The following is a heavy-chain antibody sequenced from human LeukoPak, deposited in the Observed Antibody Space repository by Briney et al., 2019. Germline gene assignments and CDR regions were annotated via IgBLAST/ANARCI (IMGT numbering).Heavy chain of an antibody. V-gene: IGHV1-24*01. CDR3: ATDLNYYDSSAPPVGY. Sequence: ASVKVSCKVSGYTLTELSMHWVRQAPGKGLEWMGGFDPEDGETIYAQKFQGRVTMTEDTSTDTAYMELSSLRSEDTAVYYCATDLNYYDSSAPPVGYWGQGTLVTVSS. J-gene: IGHJ4*02. CDR2: FDPEDGET. D-gene: IGHD3-22*01. CDR1: GYTLTELS.